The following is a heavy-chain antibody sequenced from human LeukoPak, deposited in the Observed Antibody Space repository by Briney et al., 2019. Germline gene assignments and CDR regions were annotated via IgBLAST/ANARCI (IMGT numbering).Heavy chain of an antibody. J-gene: IGHJ4*02. CDR1: DGSISGFY. V-gene: IGHV4-59*01. D-gene: IGHD6-13*01. CDR3: ARMGQQLADY. Sequence: SETLSLTCTVSDGSISGFYWSWIRQPPGKGLEWIGYIHYRGSPSYNPALKSRATISVDTSKSQFSLKLNSVTAADTAVYYCARMGQQLADYWGQGTLVTVST. CDR2: IHYRGSP.